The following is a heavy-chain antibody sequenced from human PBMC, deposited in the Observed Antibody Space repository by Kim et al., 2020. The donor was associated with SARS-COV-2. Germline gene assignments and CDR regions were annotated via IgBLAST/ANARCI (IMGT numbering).Heavy chain of an antibody. J-gene: IGHJ4*02. D-gene: IGHD4-17*01. CDR3: ARVGEDYGDSFDY. Sequence: SETLSLTCTVSGGSISSYYWSWIRQPPGKGLEWIGYIYYSGSTNYNPSLKSRVTISIDTSKNQFSLKLSSVTAADTAVYYCARVGEDYGDSFDYWGQGTLVTVSS. V-gene: IGHV4-59*13. CDR2: IYYSGST. CDR1: GGSISSYY.